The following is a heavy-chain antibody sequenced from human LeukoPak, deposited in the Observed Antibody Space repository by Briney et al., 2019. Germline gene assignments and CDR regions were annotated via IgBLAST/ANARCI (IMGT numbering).Heavy chain of an antibody. V-gene: IGHV4-59*08. Sequence: ETRSLTCAVSGVSISTYYWSWIRQPPGKGLEWIGYTRYSVKTDYNPSLKTRVTMSLDTSKNQFSLTLTSVTATDTAVYYCARGTEGTVPFDYWGQGTL. CDR2: TRYSVKT. J-gene: IGHJ4*02. CDR1: GVSISTYY. CDR3: ARGTEGTVPFDY. D-gene: IGHD1-1*01.